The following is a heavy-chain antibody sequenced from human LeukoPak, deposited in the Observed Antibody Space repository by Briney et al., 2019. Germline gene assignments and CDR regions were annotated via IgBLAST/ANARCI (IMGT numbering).Heavy chain of an antibody. J-gene: IGHJ6*03. CDR1: GFTFSTYS. V-gene: IGHV3-21*01. D-gene: IGHD1-26*01. CDR2: ITRSSYI. Sequence: GGSLRLSCAASGFTFSTYSMNWVRQAPGKGLQWVSSITRSSYIYYADSVKGRFAISRDNAKNSLYLQMNSLRAEDTAVYYCARAKWDLYMDVWGKGTTVTISS. CDR3: ARAKWDLYMDV.